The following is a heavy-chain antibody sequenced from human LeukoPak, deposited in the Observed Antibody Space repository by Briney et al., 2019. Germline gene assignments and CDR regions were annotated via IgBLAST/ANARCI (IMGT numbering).Heavy chain of an antibody. Sequence: GASVKVSCKASGYTFTSYAMHWVRQAPGQRLEWMGWINAGNGNTKYSQKFQGRVTITRDTSASTAYMELSSLRSEDTAVYYCARDINSYGYVDDDAFDIWGQGTTVTVSS. D-gene: IGHD5-18*01. CDR1: GYTFTSYA. J-gene: IGHJ3*02. CDR3: ARDINSYGYVDDDAFDI. CDR2: INAGNGNT. V-gene: IGHV1-3*01.